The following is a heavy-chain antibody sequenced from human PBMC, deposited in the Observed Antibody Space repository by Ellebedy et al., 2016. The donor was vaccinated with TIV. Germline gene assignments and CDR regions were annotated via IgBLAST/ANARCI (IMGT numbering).Heavy chain of an antibody. V-gene: IGHV4-59*01. CDR3: ARWGGFCSGGNCYPYYYHYGMDV. D-gene: IGHD2-15*01. Sequence: SETLSLXXTVSGDSIHPYYWSWIRQPPGKGPEWIGYIDYSGSTNYNPSLKSRVYISVDTSRNQFSLSLNSVTAADTAVYYCARWGGFCSGGNCYPYYYHYGMDVWGQGTTVTVSS. CDR1: GDSIHPYY. CDR2: IDYSGST. J-gene: IGHJ6*02.